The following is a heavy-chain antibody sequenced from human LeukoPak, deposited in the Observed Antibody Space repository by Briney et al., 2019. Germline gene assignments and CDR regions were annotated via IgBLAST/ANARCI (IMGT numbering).Heavy chain of an antibody. CDR3: ASMVRGVILPFDY. D-gene: IGHD3-10*01. V-gene: IGHV1-24*01. Sequence: GASVNVSCKVSGYTLTELSMHWVRQAPGKGLEGMGGFDPEDGETIYAQKFQGRVTMTEDTSTDTAYMELSSLRSEDTAVYYCASMVRGVILPFDYWGQGTLVTVSS. CDR1: GYTLTELS. J-gene: IGHJ4*02. CDR2: FDPEDGET.